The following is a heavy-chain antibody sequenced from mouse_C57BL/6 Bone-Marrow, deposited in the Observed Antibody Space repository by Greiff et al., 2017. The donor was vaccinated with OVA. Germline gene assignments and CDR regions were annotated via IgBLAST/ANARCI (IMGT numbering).Heavy chain of an antibody. CDR2: IWRGGST. CDR1: GFSLTSYG. Sequence: VKLVESGPGLVQPSQSLSITCTVSGFSLTSYGVHWVRQSPGKGLEWLGVIWRGGSTDYNAAFMSRLSITKDNSKSQVFFKMNSLQADDTAIYYCAKKDDGYYAWFAYWGQGTQVTVSA. V-gene: IGHV2-5*01. J-gene: IGHJ3*01. CDR3: AKKDDGYYAWFAY. D-gene: IGHD2-3*01.